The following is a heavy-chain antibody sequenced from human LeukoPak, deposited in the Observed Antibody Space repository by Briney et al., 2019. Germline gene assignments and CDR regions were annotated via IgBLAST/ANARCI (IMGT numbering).Heavy chain of an antibody. CDR1: GFTFGTSW. V-gene: IGHV3-7*01. CDR2: IKADGSEK. D-gene: IGHD6-13*01. Sequence: ESGGSLRLSCAASGFTFGTSWMDWVRQAPGKGLEWVANIKADGSEKYYVDSVRGRFTISRDNAKNSLYLQMNSLRAEDTAVYYCATAAAGYYYYYMDVWGKGTTVTVSS. CDR3: ATAAAGYYYYYMDV. J-gene: IGHJ6*03.